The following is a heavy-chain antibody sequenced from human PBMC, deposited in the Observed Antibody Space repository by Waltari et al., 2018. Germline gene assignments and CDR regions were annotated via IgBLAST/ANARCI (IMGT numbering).Heavy chain of an antibody. D-gene: IGHD1-26*01. Sequence: EVQLVESGGDLVQPGGALRLSCAASAFTFSTYWMSWVRQAPGKGLEWVANIKQDGSEKLYVDSVKGRFTISRDNARNSLYLQMNSLRGEDTAVYYCARVSWDTITRKGIDYWGLGTLVIVSS. J-gene: IGHJ4*02. CDR2: IKQDGSEK. CDR3: ARVSWDTITRKGIDY. V-gene: IGHV3-7*01. CDR1: AFTFSTYW.